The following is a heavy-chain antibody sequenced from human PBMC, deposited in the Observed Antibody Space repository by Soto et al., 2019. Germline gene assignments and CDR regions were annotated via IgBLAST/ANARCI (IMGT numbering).Heavy chain of an antibody. CDR3: VSAVGGVSHFDH. CDR2: VHLYGGSP. J-gene: IGHJ4*02. CDR1: GFIFSDYW. D-gene: IGHD2-8*02. V-gene: IGHV3-74*03. Sequence: GGSLRLSCTASGFIFSDYWIHWVRQAPGKGLVWVARVHLYGGSPTYAASVKGRFTISRDNSYNKVFLQMNDLTSEDTAVYFCVSAVGGVSHFDHWGLGTLVTVSS.